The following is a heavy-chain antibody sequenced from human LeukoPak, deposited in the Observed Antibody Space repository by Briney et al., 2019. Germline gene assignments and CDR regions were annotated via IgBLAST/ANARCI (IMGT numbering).Heavy chain of an antibody. J-gene: IGHJ4*02. D-gene: IGHD3-16*01. CDR1: GGSFSGYY. V-gene: IGHV4-34*01. Sequence: SETLSLTCAVYGGSFSGYYWSWIRQPPGKGLEWIGEINHSGSTNYNPSLKSRVTISVDTSKNQFSLKLSSVTAANTAVYYCARRGTFGGVVDYWGQGTLVTVSS. CDR2: INHSGST. CDR3: ARRGTFGGVVDY.